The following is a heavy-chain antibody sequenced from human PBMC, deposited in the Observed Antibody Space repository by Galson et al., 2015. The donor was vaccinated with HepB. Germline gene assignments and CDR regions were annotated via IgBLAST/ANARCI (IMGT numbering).Heavy chain of an antibody. Sequence: SLRLSCAASGFTFSSYAMHWVRQAPGKGLEWVAVISYDGSNKYYADSVKGRFTISRDNSKNTLYLQMNSLRAEDTAVYYCARYCSSTSCYQGFDYWGQGTLVTVSS. CDR3: ARYCSSTSCYQGFDY. V-gene: IGHV3-30-3*01. D-gene: IGHD2-2*01. CDR1: GFTFSSYA. J-gene: IGHJ4*02. CDR2: ISYDGSNK.